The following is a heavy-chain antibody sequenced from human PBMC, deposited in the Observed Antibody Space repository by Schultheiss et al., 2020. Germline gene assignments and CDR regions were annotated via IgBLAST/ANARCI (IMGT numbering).Heavy chain of an antibody. D-gene: IGHD2-21*02. V-gene: IGHV4-39*01. CDR3: ARQGGDLAVIPGATNWFDT. Sequence: SATLSLTCTVSGGSIGRVYYWAWIRQSPGKGLEWIGRIDTSGNTHYNPSLKSRVTISVDTAKREFSLRLTSVTAADTAVYYCARQGGDLAVIPGATNWFDTWGKGCLV. CDR1: GGSIGRVYY. CDR2: IDTSGNT. J-gene: IGHJ5*02.